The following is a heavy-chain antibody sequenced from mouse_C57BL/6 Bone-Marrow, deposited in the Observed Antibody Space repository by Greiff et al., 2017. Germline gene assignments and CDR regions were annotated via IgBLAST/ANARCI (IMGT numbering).Heavy chain of an antibody. D-gene: IGHD3-2*02. V-gene: IGHV3-6*01. CDR1: GYSITSGYY. J-gene: IGHJ2*01. Sequence: ESGPGLVKPSQSLSLTCSVTGYSITSGYYWNWIRQFPGNKLEWMGYISYDGSNNYNPSLKNRISITRDTSKNQFFLKLNSVTTEDTATYYCARVPSTAQAFDYWGQGTTLTVSS. CDR3: ARVPSTAQAFDY. CDR2: ISYDGSN.